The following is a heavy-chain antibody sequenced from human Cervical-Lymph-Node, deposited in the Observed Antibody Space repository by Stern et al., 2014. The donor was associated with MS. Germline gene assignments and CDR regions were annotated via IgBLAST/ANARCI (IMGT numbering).Heavy chain of an antibody. Sequence: MQLVQSGGVVVQPGGSLRLSCAASGFTFDEYSLHWVRQAPGRGLEWVSFISWDGDIIHYADSVKGRFTISRDNSKNSLYLQMNSLRAEDTALYYCTKDRAFNVGSLFDAWGQGTLVTVSS. CDR3: TKDRAFNVGSLFDA. D-gene: IGHD3-10*01. CDR2: ISWDGDII. CDR1: GFTFDEYS. J-gene: IGHJ4*02. V-gene: IGHV3-43*01.